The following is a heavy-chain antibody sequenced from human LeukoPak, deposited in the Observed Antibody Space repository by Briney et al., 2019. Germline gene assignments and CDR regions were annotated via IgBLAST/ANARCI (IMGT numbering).Heavy chain of an antibody. V-gene: IGHV5-51*01. D-gene: IGHD2-15*01. CDR2: IYPGDSDT. Sequence: GESLKISCEGSGYTFTSSWIGWVRQMPGKGLEWMGIIYPGDSDTRYSPSFQGQVTISAANSISTAYLQWSSLKASDTALYYCARQKGYCSSGSCYPDYWAREPWSPSPQ. J-gene: IGHJ4*02. CDR1: GYTFTSSW. CDR3: ARQKGYCSSGSCYPDY.